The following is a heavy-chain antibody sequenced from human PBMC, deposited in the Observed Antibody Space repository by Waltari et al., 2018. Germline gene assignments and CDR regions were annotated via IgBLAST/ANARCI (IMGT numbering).Heavy chain of an antibody. CDR1: GYTFSNYG. CDR2: IRGYDGDT. Sequence: QVQLVQSGAEVRKPGASVKVSCKASGYTFSNYGIAWVRQAPGEGLEWMGWIRGYDGDTKYAREFEGRLTVTTDTSTNTAHMELRSLRSDDTAVYYCAVTLSAAPFYGLDVWGQGTTVTVFS. D-gene: IGHD6-13*01. J-gene: IGHJ6*02. V-gene: IGHV1-18*01. CDR3: AVTLSAAPFYGLDV.